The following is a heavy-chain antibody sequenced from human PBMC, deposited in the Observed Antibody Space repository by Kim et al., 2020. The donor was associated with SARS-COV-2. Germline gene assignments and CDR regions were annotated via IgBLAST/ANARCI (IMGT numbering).Heavy chain of an antibody. CDR2: ISSSGSSI. Sequence: GGSLRLSCAASGFTFSNYEMNWVRQAPGKGLEWVSYISSSGSSIYYADSVKGRFTISRDNAKNSLYLQMNSLRAEDTAVYYCARDCSSTSQTGPDAFDVWGQGTVVTVSS. D-gene: IGHD2-2*01. CDR3: ARDCSSTSQTGPDAFDV. J-gene: IGHJ3*01. V-gene: IGHV3-48*03. CDR1: GFTFSNYE.